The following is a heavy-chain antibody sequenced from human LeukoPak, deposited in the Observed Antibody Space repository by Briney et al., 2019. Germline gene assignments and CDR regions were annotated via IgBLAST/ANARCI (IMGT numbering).Heavy chain of an antibody. CDR1: GYSFSHYW. V-gene: IGHV5-51*01. CDR3: ALLIPEIDWLLPHYGMDV. Sequence: GESLKISCKGSGYSFSHYWIGWVRQMPGKGLEWMGLIYPDDSETRYSPSFQGQVTISADKSISTAYLQWSSLKASDTAMYYCALLIPEIDWLLPHYGMDVWGQGTTVTVSS. D-gene: IGHD3-9*01. CDR2: IYPDDSET. J-gene: IGHJ6*02.